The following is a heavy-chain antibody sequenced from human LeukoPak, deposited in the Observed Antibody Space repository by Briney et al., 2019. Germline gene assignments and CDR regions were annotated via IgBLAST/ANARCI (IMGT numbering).Heavy chain of an antibody. CDR1: GSTFSSYG. D-gene: IGHD6-13*01. CDR2: ISYDGSNK. V-gene: IGHV3-30*18. CDR3: EKDFSGSWYFAYYFDY. J-gene: IGHJ4*02. Sequence: GALRLSCAASGSTFSSYGMHWVRQAPGKGLEWVAVISYDGSNKYYADSVKGRFTISRDNSKNTLYLQMNSLRAEDTAVYYCEKDFSGSWYFAYYFDYWGQGTLVTVSS.